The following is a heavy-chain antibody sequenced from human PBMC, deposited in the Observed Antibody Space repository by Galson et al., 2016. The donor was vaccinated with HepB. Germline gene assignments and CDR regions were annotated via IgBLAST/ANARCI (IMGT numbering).Heavy chain of an antibody. V-gene: IGHV3-9*01. Sequence: SLRLSCAASGFTFDDHAMHWVRQAPGKGLEWVSGISWKSGGIGYADSVKGRFTISRDNAKNSLYLQMNSLRAEDTALYYCAKGLRFIYHYGMDVWGQGTTVTVSS. CDR3: AKGLRFIYHYGMDV. J-gene: IGHJ6*02. CDR1: GFTFDDHA. CDR2: ISWKSGGI.